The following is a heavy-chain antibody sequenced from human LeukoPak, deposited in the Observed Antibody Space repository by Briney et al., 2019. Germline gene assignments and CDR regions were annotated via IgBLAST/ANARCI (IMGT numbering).Heavy chain of an antibody. J-gene: IGHJ5*02. CDR2: IYYSGST. Sequence: SETLSLTCTVSGGSTSSYYWSWIRQPPGKGLEWIGYIYYSGSTNYNPSLKSRVTISVDTSKNQFSLKLSSVTAADTAVYYCAREPLLLWFGDSWFDPWGQGTLVTVSS. D-gene: IGHD3-10*01. CDR1: GGSTSSYY. CDR3: AREPLLLWFGDSWFDP. V-gene: IGHV4-59*01.